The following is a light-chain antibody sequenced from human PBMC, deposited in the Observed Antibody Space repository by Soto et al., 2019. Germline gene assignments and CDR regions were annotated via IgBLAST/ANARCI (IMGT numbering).Light chain of an antibody. CDR2: TNN. CDR3: AAWDDSLNGPV. V-gene: IGLV1-44*01. J-gene: IGLJ3*02. CDR1: NSNIGSNI. Sequence: QAVVTQPPSASGTPGQRVTISCSGSNSNIGSNIVNWYQQLPGTAPKLLIYTNNQRPSGVPDRFSGSKSGTSASLDISGLQSEDEADYYCAAWDDSLNGPVFGGGTQLTVL.